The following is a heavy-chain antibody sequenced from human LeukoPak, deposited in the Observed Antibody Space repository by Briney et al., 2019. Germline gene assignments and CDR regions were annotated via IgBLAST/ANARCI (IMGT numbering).Heavy chain of an antibody. CDR1: GGSISSSSYY. CDR3: ARVLPHTYYYDSSGYYMDV. Sequence: PSETLSLTCTVSGGSISSSSYYWGWIRQPPGKGLEWIGSIYYSGSTYYNPSLKSRATISVDTSKNQFSLKLSSVTAADTAVYYCARVLPHTYYYDSSGYYMDVWGKGTTVTVSS. CDR2: IYYSGST. J-gene: IGHJ6*03. D-gene: IGHD3-22*01. V-gene: IGHV4-39*07.